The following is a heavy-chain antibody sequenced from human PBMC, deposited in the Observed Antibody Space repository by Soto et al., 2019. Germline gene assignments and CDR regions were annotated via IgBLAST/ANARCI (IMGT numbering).Heavy chain of an antibody. J-gene: IGHJ6*02. Sequence: GGSLRLSCAASGFTFGDYAMSWFRQAPGKGLEWVGFIRSKAYGGTTEYAASVKGRFTISRDDSKSIAYLQMNSLKTEDTAVYYCTRGGAAAGTYYYYGTDVWGQGTTVTVSS. CDR1: GFTFGDYA. D-gene: IGHD6-13*01. CDR2: IRSKAYGGTT. V-gene: IGHV3-49*03. CDR3: TRGGAAAGTYYYYGTDV.